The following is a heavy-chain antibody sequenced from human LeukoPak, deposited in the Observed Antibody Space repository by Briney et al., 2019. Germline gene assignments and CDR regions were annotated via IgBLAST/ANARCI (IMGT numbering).Heavy chain of an antibody. V-gene: IGHV1-24*01. Sequence: GASVKVSCKVSGYTLTELSMHWVRQAPGKGLEWMGGFDPEDGETIYAQKFQGRVTMTEDTSTDTAYMELSSLRSEDTAVYYCATDRDGLNPLDYYYYGMDVWGQGTTVTVSS. D-gene: IGHD2-2*03. CDR2: FDPEDGET. J-gene: IGHJ6*02. CDR1: GYTLTELS. CDR3: ATDRDGLNPLDYYYYGMDV.